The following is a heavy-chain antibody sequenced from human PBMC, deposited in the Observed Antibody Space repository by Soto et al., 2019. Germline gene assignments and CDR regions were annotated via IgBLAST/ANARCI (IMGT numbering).Heavy chain of an antibody. D-gene: IGHD1-1*01. CDR3: ARGSRTTGTTYNWFDP. Sequence: GGSLRLSCAASGFTFSSYAMHWVRQAPGKGLEWVAVISYDGSNKYYADSVKGRFTISRDNSKNTLYLQMNSLRAEDTAVYYCARGSRTTGTTYNWFDPWGQGTLGTVSS. V-gene: IGHV3-30*04. CDR2: ISYDGSNK. J-gene: IGHJ5*02. CDR1: GFTFSSYA.